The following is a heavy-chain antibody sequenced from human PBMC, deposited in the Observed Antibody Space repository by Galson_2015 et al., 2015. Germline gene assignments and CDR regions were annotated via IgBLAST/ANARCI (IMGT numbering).Heavy chain of an antibody. J-gene: IGHJ4*02. CDR1: GFSFTNDLV. D-gene: IGHD4-11*01. V-gene: IGHV2-5*01. CDR2: IYGNDDK. CDR3: AHRSPLTSVDY. Sequence: PALVKPTQTLTLTCTFSGFSFTNDLVVGWIRQPPGKALEWLAFIYGNDDKRYSPSLQSRLTITKDTSKNQVVLTMTNMDPVDTATYYCAHRSPLTSVDYWGQGTLVTVSS.